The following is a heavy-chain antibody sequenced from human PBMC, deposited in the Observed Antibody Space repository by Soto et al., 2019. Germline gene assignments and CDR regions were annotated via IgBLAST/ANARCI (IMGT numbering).Heavy chain of an antibody. J-gene: IGHJ6*02. CDR3: ARVQRVTDSGYDYHYGMDV. D-gene: IGHD5-12*01. CDR2: ISYDGSNK. Sequence: GGSLRLSCAASGFTFSSYAMHWVRQAPGKGLEWVAVISYDGSNKYYADSVKGRFTISRDNSKNTLYLQMNSLRAEDTAVYYCARVQRVTDSGYDYHYGMDVWGQGTTVTVSS. CDR1: GFTFSSYA. V-gene: IGHV3-30-3*01.